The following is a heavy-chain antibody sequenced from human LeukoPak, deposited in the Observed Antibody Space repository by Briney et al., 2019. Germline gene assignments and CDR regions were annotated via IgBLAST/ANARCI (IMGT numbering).Heavy chain of an antibody. CDR1: GFTFSSYA. CDR3: ARDVRYYDSSGLDY. D-gene: IGHD3-22*01. CDR2: ISYDGSNK. J-gene: IGHJ4*02. V-gene: IGHV3-30*04. Sequence: PGGSLILSCAASGFTFSSYAMHWVRQAPGKGLEWVAVISYDGSNKYYADSVKGRFTISRDNSKNTLYLQMNSLRAEDTAVYYCARDVRYYDSSGLDYWGQGTLVTVSS.